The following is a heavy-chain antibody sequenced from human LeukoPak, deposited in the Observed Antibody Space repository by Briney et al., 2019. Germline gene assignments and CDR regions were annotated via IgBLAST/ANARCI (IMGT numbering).Heavy chain of an antibody. J-gene: IGHJ4*02. D-gene: IGHD1-26*01. CDR1: GDSISSGDYY. Sequence: SETLSLTCTVSGDSISSGDYYWSWIRQPLGKGLEWIGYIYYSGSTYYNPSLKSRITISVDTSKNQFSLKLSSVTAADTAVYYCARDVGATSHFDYWGQGTLVTVSS. V-gene: IGHV4-30-4*08. CDR3: ARDVGATSHFDY. CDR2: IYYSGST.